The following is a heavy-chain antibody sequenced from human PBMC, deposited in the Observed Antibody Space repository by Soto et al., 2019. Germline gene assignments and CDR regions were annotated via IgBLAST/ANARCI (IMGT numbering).Heavy chain of an antibody. CDR3: ARTARLDC. Sequence: QVQLQQWGAGLLKPMETLSLTCAVFGGSLSDYFWSWIRQPPGKGLGWIGEINHSGSTKYNPSLKSRVTRSVDTSKYQFSLKVSSVTAAVTAVYYCARTARLDCWGQGTLVTVSS. V-gene: IGHV4-34*01. CDR2: INHSGST. CDR1: GGSLSDYF. J-gene: IGHJ4*02.